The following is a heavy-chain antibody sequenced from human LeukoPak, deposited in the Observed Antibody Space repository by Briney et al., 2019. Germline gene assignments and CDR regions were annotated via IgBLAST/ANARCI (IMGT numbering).Heavy chain of an antibody. J-gene: IGHJ4*02. CDR1: GFTFSSYW. CDR2: IEEDGSAK. Sequence: GGSLRLSCAASGFTFSSYWMSWVRQAPGKGLEWVANIEEDGSAKYYVDSVKGQFTISRDNAKNSLYLQMNSLRAEDTAVYYCARLAGYGTHIDYWGQGTLVTVSS. CDR3: ARLAGYGTHIDY. V-gene: IGHV3-7*01. D-gene: IGHD5-18*01.